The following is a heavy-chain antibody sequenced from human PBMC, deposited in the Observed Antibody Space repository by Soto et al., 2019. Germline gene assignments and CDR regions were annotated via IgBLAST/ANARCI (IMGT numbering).Heavy chain of an antibody. CDR2: IYGGGST. V-gene: IGHV3-53*01. CDR1: GFTVSSNF. CDR3: AKGGWNYWFDP. Sequence: GSLRLSCAASGFTVSSNFMSWVRQAPGKGLEWVSVIYGGGSTYYADSVKGRFTISRDNSKNTVYLQMSSLGVEDTAIYYCAKGGWNYWFDPWGQGTLVTVSS. D-gene: IGHD1-7*01. J-gene: IGHJ5*02.